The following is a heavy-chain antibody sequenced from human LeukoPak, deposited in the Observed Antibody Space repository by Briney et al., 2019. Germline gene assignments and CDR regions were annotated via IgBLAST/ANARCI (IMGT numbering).Heavy chain of an antibody. Sequence: PGGSLRLSCAASGFTFSSYSMNWVRQAPGKGLEWVSSISSSSSYIYYADSVKGRFTISRDNAKNSLYLQMNSLRAEDTAVYYCARAEVLRYFDWLVYYYMDVWGKGTTVTISS. V-gene: IGHV3-21*01. CDR2: ISSSSSYI. CDR3: ARAEVLRYFDWLVYYYMDV. CDR1: GFTFSSYS. D-gene: IGHD3-9*01. J-gene: IGHJ6*03.